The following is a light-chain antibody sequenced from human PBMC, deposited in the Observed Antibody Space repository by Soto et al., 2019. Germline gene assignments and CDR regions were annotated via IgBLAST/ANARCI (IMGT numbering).Light chain of an antibody. V-gene: IGLV2-14*01. J-gene: IGLJ3*02. CDR3: SSYTTSNTLV. Sequence: QSALTQPASVSGSPGQSITISCTGTISDVGGYNYVSWYQHHPGKAPKLMIYEVSNRPSGVSNRFSGSKSGNTASLTISGLQADDEADYYCSSYTTSNTLVFGGGTKLTVL. CDR1: ISDVGGYNY. CDR2: EVS.